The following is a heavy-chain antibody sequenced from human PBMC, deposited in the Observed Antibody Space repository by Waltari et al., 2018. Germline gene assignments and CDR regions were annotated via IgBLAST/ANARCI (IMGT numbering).Heavy chain of an antibody. CDR3: VRICHYYGLYGMDV. V-gene: IGHV2-70*15. Sequence: QVTLRESGPALVKPTQTLTLTCTFSGFSLGTSGMCVSWIRQPPGKALEWLARIDWDDDKYYSTSLKTRLTISKDTSKNQVVLTMTNMDPVDTATYYCVRICHYYGLYGMDVWGQGTTVTVSS. CDR1: GFSLGTSGMC. J-gene: IGHJ6*02. CDR2: IDWDDDK. D-gene: IGHD3-10*01.